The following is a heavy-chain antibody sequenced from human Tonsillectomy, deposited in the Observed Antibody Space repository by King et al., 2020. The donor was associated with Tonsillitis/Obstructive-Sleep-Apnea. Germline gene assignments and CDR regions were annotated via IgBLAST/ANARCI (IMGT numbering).Heavy chain of an antibody. CDR2: ISWNSGSI. J-gene: IGHJ4*02. V-gene: IGHV3-9*01. Sequence: MHWVRQAPGKGLEWGSGISWNSGSIGYADSVRGRFTISRDNAKNSLYLQMHSLRAEDTAFYYCSKDLTPVLASAFAYWGQGTLVTVSS. CDR3: SKDLTPVLASAFAY.